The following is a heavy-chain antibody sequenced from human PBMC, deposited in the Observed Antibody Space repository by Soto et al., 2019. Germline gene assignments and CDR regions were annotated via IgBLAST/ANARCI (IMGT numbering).Heavy chain of an antibody. J-gene: IGHJ5*02. D-gene: IGHD1-26*01. CDR2: INHSGST. V-gene: IGHV4-34*01. CDR1: GGSFSGYY. Sequence: QVQLQQRGAGLLKPSETLSLTCAVYGGSFSGYYWSWIRQPPGKGLEWIGEINHSGSTNYNPSLKSRVTISVDTSKNQFSLKLSSVTAADTAVYYCARGSLFRMGATRRGWFDPWGQGTLVTVSS. CDR3: ARGSLFRMGATRRGWFDP.